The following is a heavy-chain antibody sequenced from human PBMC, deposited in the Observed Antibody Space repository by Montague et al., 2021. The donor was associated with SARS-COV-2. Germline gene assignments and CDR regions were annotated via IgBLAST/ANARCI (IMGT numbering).Heavy chain of an antibody. J-gene: IGHJ4*02. V-gene: IGHV4-59*07. CDR1: GDSMTYFY. CDR3: ARGATRTFDY. CDR2: IFYRGTT. Sequence: SDTLSLTRTVSGDSMTYFYWSWIRQTPEKGLEWIGYIFYRGTTKYNPSLESRVTITVDTSKDQFYLKLNSVTAADTAVYYCARGATRTFDYWGQGTRVTVSS. D-gene: IGHD1-1*01.